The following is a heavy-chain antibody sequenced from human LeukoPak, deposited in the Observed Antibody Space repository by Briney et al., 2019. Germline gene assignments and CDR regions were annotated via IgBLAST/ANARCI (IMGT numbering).Heavy chain of an antibody. Sequence: SETLSLTCAVYGGSFSGFYWSWIRQPPANGLEWIGEINHSGSTNYNPSLKSRVTISVDTSKNQFSLKLSSVTAADTAVYYCASSSGYDNNFDYWGQGTLVTVSS. V-gene: IGHV4-34*01. D-gene: IGHD5-12*01. CDR3: ASSSGYDNNFDY. CDR2: INHSGST. CDR1: GGSFSGFY. J-gene: IGHJ4*02.